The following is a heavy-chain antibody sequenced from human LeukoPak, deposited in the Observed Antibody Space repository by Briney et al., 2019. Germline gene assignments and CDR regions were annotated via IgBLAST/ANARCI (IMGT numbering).Heavy chain of an antibody. Sequence: SETLSLTCTVSGGSLSSFYWTWIRQPPGKGLEWLGYAYYSGTSNYNPSLKSRLTISVNTSKKQFSLNLSSVTAADTAVYYCARTYYDSSGYGTPLEFWGQGILVTVSS. CDR1: GGSLSSFY. D-gene: IGHD3-22*01. J-gene: IGHJ4*02. CDR3: ARTYYDSSGYGTPLEF. V-gene: IGHV4-59*01. CDR2: AYYSGTS.